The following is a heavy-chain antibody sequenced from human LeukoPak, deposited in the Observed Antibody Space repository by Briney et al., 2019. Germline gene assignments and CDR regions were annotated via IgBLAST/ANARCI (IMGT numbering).Heavy chain of an antibody. CDR1: GFTFCDYA. Sequence: PGRSLRLSCTASGFTFCDYAMSWVRQAPGKGLEWVGFIRDKAYGGTTEYAASVKGRFTISRDDSKSIAYLQMNSLKIEDTAVYYCTTDGLLWQTAVDVWGQGTTVTVSS. J-gene: IGHJ6*02. D-gene: IGHD3-10*01. CDR3: TTDGLLWQTAVDV. V-gene: IGHV3-49*04. CDR2: IRDKAYGGTT.